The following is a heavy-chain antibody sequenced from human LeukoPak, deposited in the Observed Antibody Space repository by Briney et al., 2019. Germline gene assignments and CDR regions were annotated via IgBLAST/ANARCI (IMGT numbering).Heavy chain of an antibody. V-gene: IGHV4-30-4*01. CDR2: IYYSGSP. CDR1: CASISSGDYY. D-gene: IGHD3-10*01. J-gene: IGHJ4*02. Sequence: SETLSLTCTVSCASISSGDYYWSWIRQSPGKGLEWIGYIYYSGSPYFNPSLKSRVTISRDTSKNPFSLNLSSVTAADTAVYYCARGMVRGVPFDYWGQGTLVSVSS. CDR3: ARGMVRGVPFDY.